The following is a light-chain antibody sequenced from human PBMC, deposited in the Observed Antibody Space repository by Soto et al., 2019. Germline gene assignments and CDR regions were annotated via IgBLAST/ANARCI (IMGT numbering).Light chain of an antibody. J-gene: IGLJ3*02. V-gene: IGLV4-69*02. CDR3: QTWGTGIRL. CDR1: SGHSTYA. CDR2: INSDGSH. Sequence: QLVLTQSPSASASLGASVKLTCTLSSGHSTYAIAWHQQQPEKGPRYLMKINSDGSHSKGDGIPDRFSGSRSGAERSLTISILQSEDEADYYCQTWGTGIRLFGGGTKLTVL.